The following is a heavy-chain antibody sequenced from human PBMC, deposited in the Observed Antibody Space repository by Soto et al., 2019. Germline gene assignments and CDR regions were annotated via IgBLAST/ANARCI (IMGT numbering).Heavy chain of an antibody. CDR1: GGSISSGGYS. D-gene: IGHD6-19*01. J-gene: IGHJ5*02. Sequence: SETLSLTCAVSGGSISSGGYSWSWIRQPPGKGLEWIGYIYHSGSTYYNPSLKSRVTISVDRSKNQFSLKLSSVTAADTAVYYCDRGYSGYSSGWYSIRFDPWGQGTLVTVSS. CDR3: DRGYSGYSSGWYSIRFDP. V-gene: IGHV4-30-2*01. CDR2: IYHSGST.